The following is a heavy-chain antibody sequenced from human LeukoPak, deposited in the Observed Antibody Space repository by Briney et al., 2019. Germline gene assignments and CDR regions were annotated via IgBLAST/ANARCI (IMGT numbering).Heavy chain of an antibody. CDR2: ISSSGSTI. CDR3: ARDVGGGDTFDY. CDR1: GFTFSDYY. V-gene: IGHV3-11*04. D-gene: IGHD2-21*02. J-gene: IGHJ4*02. Sequence: GGSLRLSCAASGFTFSDYYMSWIRQAPGKGLEWVSYISSSGSTIYYADSVKGRFTISRDNSKNTLFLQMNSLRAEDTAVYFCARDVGGGDTFDYWGQGTQVTVSS.